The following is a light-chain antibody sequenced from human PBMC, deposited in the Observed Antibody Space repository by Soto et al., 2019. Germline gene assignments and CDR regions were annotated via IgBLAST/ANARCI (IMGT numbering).Light chain of an antibody. CDR1: SSDVGAYNY. CDR3: TSYATINTWV. V-gene: IGLV2-14*01. Sequence: QSALTQPASVSGSPGQSITISCAGTSSDVGAYNYVSWYQQHPGKAPKLIIYEVSYRPSGVSNRFSGSKSDNTASLTISGLQAEDEADYYCTSYATINTWVFGGGTKVTVL. J-gene: IGLJ3*02. CDR2: EVS.